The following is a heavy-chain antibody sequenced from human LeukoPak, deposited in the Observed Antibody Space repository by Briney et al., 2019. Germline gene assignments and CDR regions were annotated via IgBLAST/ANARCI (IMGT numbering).Heavy chain of an antibody. CDR1: GYTFTSYY. Sequence: ASVKVSCKASGYTFTSYYMHWVRQAPGQGLEWMGIINPSGGSTSYVQKFQGRVTMTRDTSTSTVYMELSSLRSEDTAVYYCARAVSYIAAAGTGRDYWGQGTLVIVSS. V-gene: IGHV1-46*01. J-gene: IGHJ4*02. CDR3: ARAVSYIAAAGTGRDY. D-gene: IGHD6-13*01. CDR2: INPSGGST.